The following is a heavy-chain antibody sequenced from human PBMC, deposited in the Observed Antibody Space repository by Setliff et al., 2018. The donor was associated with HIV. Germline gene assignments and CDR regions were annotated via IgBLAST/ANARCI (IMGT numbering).Heavy chain of an antibody. V-gene: IGHV4-38-2*02. Sequence: KTSETLSLTCDVSGFSISSRYYWGWIRQSPGKGLEWIGNIYHTGSSYSNPSLNDRATISLDTSKNQFSLKLDSVTAADTAVYYCARDVLDLVISVYGFWGQGIPVTVSS. J-gene: IGHJ4*02. CDR3: ARDVLDLVISVYGF. D-gene: IGHD3-22*01. CDR1: GFSISSRYY. CDR2: IYHTGSS.